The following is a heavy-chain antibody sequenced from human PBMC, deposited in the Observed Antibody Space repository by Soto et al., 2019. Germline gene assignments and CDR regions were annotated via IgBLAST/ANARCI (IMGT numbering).Heavy chain of an antibody. Sequence: QVQLVQSGAEVKKPGASVKVSCKASGYAFTSYDINWVRQATGQGLEWMGWMNPNSGDTGYVEKFQGRVTMTRDTSRTTADMELSSLRSEDTAVYYCARSLGGGKVNFDYWGQGTLVTVSS. V-gene: IGHV1-8*01. CDR1: GYAFTSYD. J-gene: IGHJ4*02. D-gene: IGHD2-15*01. CDR2: MNPNSGDT. CDR3: ARSLGGGKVNFDY.